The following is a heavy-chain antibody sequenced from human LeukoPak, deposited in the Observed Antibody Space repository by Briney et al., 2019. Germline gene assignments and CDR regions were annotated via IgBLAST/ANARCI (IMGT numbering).Heavy chain of an antibody. CDR2: ISSSSSYI. V-gene: IGHV3-21*01. J-gene: IGHJ4*02. D-gene: IGHD5-12*01. CDR1: GFTFGSYS. CDR3: ARDQGYDSYFDY. Sequence: GGSLRLSCAASGFTFGSYSMNWVRQAPGKGLEWVSSISSSSSYIYYAASVKGRFTIPRDNAKNSLYLQMNSLRAEDTAVYYCARDQGYDSYFDYWGQGTLVTVSS.